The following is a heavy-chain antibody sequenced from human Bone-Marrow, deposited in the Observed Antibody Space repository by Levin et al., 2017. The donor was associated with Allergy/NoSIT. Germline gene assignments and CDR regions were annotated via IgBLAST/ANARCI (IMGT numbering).Heavy chain of an antibody. CDR2: ISAYNDNT. J-gene: IGHJ6*02. D-gene: IGHD3-10*01. CDR3: ARDRGGASLYGLDV. Sequence: ASVKVSCKASGYNFITYGVTWVRQAPGHGLEWMGWISAYNDNTNYAQKLHGRFTMTADTSTTTAYMELRSLTTDDTAVYYCARDRGGASLYGLDVWGQGTTVTVSS. V-gene: IGHV1-18*01. CDR1: GYNFITYG.